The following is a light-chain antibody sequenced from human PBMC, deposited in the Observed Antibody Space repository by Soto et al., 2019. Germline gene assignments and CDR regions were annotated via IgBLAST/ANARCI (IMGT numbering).Light chain of an antibody. CDR1: SSDVGGYNY. Sequence: QSALTQPASVSGSPGQSITISCTGTSSDVGGYNYVSWYQQHPGKAPKLMIYEVTNRPSGVSYRLSGSKSGNTASLTISGLQAEDEADYYCTSYTGSSTLLLFGGGTKLTVL. CDR2: EVT. V-gene: IGLV2-14*01. J-gene: IGLJ2*01. CDR3: TSYTGSSTLLL.